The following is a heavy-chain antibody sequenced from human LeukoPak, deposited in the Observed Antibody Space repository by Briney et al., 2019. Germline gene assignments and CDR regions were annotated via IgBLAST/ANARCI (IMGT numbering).Heavy chain of an antibody. J-gene: IGHJ4*02. CDR1: GFTFSRHS. V-gene: IGHV3-21*01. CDR3: ARDDFGVALYSDY. D-gene: IGHD3-3*01. CDR2: ISSSSSYI. Sequence: PGGSLTLSCAASGFTFSRHSMNWVRQAPGKGLEWVSSISSSSSYIYYADSVKGRFTISRDKAKNSLYMQMNSVRAEDTSVYYCARDDFGVALYSDYWGQGTLVTVSS.